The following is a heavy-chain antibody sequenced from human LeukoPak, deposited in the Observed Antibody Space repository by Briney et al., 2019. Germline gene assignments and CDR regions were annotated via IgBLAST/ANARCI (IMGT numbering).Heavy chain of an antibody. CDR2: IYSGGST. Sequence: GGSLRLSCAASGFTFSSYAMSWVRQAPGKGLEWVSVIYSGGSTYYADSVKGRFTISRDNSKNTLYLQMNSLRAEDTAVYYCARELQSLIRGDYYYYMDVWGKGPTVTVSS. V-gene: IGHV3-53*01. D-gene: IGHD3-10*01. CDR1: GFTFSSYA. J-gene: IGHJ6*03. CDR3: ARELQSLIRGDYYYYMDV.